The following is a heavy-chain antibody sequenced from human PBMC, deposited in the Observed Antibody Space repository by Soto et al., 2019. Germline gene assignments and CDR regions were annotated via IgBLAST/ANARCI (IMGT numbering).Heavy chain of an antibody. D-gene: IGHD2-8*01. Sequence: SVKVSCKASGGTFSSYTISWVRQAPGQGLEWMGRIIPILGIANYAQKFQGRVTITADKSTSTAYMELSSLRSEDTAVYYCARGTSGVGFNWFDPWGQGTLVTVSS. CDR1: GGTFSSYT. J-gene: IGHJ5*02. CDR3: ARGTSGVGFNWFDP. V-gene: IGHV1-69*02. CDR2: IIPILGIA.